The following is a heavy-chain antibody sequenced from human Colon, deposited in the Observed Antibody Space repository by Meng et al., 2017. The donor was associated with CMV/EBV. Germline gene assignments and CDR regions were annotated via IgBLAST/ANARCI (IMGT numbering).Heavy chain of an antibody. CDR2: MYYGGST. Sequence: GPLRLSCTVSNGSITNSYCSWIRQAPGKGLEWIGHMYYGGSTKYNPSLESRLSMSVDTSKNQFSLKLSSVTAADTAVYFCARGRNWFNPWGRGMLVTVSS. V-gene: IGHV4-59*01. CDR3: ARGRNWFNP. CDR1: NGSITNSY. J-gene: IGHJ5*02.